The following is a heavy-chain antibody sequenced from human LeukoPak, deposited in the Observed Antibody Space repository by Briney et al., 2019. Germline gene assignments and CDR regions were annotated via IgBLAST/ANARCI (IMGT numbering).Heavy chain of an antibody. V-gene: IGHV4-59*01. CDR2: MYYSGIT. J-gene: IGHJ3*02. D-gene: IGHD2-21*02. Sequence: SETLSLTCTVSGGXISSYYCSWIRQPPGTGLKWIGYMYYSGITNYNPSLKSRVTISVDTSKNQFSLQLSSVTAADTAVYYCAREGLLCGGDCYRDAFDIWGQGTMVTVSS. CDR1: GGXISSYY. CDR3: AREGLLCGGDCYRDAFDI.